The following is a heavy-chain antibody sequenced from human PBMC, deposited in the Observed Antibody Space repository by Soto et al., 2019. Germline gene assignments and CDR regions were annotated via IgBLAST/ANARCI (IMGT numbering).Heavy chain of an antibody. CDR2: IYYSGST. CDR3: ARARSLRGYVIDY. Sequence: SETLSLTCTVSGGSISSGDYYWSWIRQPPGKGLEWIGYIYYSGSTYYNPSLKSRVTISVDTSKNQFSLKLSSVTAADMAVYYCARARSLRGYVIDYWGQGTLVTVSS. D-gene: IGHD3-22*01. CDR1: GGSISSGDYY. J-gene: IGHJ4*02. V-gene: IGHV4-30-4*01.